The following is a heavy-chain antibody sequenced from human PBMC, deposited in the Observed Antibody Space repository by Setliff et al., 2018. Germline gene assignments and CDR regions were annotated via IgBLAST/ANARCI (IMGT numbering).Heavy chain of an antibody. V-gene: IGHV4-59*08. J-gene: IGHJ3*02. CDR1: GGSISSFY. CDR2: IYYSGNT. CDR3: ARYEYSSGWYFGDAFDI. Sequence: PSETLSLTCTVSGGSISSFYWSWIRQPPGKGLEWIGSIYYSGNTNYNPSLKSRVTISVDTSKNQFSLKLSSVTAADTAVYYCARYEYSSGWYFGDAFDIWGQGTMVTVSS. D-gene: IGHD6-19*01.